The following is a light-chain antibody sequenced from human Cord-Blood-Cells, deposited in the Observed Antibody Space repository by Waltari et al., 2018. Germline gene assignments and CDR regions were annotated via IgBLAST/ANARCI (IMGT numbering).Light chain of an antibody. J-gene: IGLJ3*02. CDR2: LNSDGSH. Sequence: QLVLTQSPSASASLGASVKLTCTLSSGHSSYAIAWHQQQPEKGPRYLMKLNSDGSHRKGDWIPDRFSGSSSGAERYLTISSHQSEDEADYYCQTWGTGIQVFGGGTKLTVL. CDR3: QTWGTGIQV. CDR1: SGHSSYA. V-gene: IGLV4-69*01.